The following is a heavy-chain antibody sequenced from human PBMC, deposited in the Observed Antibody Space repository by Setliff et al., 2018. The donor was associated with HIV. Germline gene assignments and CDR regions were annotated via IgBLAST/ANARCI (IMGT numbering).Heavy chain of an antibody. CDR1: GGTFSRET. D-gene: IGHD3-3*02. CDR3: AREVGGSFGIGPTVLDP. CDR2: VIPILSIT. V-gene: IGHV1-69*10. J-gene: IGHJ5*02. Sequence: GASVKVSCKASGGTFSRETFSWVRQAPGQGLEWMGGVIPILSITNYAQKFQGRLTISADVSTSTVYMELSSLTSEDTAVYYCAREVGGSFGIGPTVLDPWGQGTLVTVSS.